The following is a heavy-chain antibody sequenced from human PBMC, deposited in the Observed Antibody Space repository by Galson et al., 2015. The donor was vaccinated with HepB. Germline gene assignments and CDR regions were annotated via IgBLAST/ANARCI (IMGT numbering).Heavy chain of an antibody. V-gene: IGHV3-15*01. CDR1: GLTFRNAW. J-gene: IGHJ4*02. Sequence: SLRLSCAASGLTFRNAWMSWVRQAPGKGLVWVGRIKSKTDGGTTDYAAPVKGRFTISRDDSKNTLYLQMNSLKTEDTAVYYCTTDSYYYDSSGYHLWEYWGQGTLVTVSS. CDR3: TTDSYYYDSSGYHLWEY. CDR2: IKSKTDGGTT. D-gene: IGHD3-22*01.